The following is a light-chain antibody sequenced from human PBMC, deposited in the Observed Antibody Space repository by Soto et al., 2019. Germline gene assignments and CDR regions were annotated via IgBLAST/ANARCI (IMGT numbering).Light chain of an antibody. CDR1: QSVSNN. CDR2: DAS. Sequence: EIVITQSPATLSVSPGERATVPCRASQSVSNNLAWYQQTPGQAPRLLIHDASIRATGIPDRLSGSGSGTDFTRTSGRLEPEDFAVYYGQQCGSSPPSSTFGQGTRLEIK. V-gene: IGKV3D-20*01. CDR3: QQCGSSPPSST. J-gene: IGKJ5*01.